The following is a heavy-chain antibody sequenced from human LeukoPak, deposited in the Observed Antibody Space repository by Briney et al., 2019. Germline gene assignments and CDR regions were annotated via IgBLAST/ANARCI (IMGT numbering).Heavy chain of an antibody. D-gene: IGHD2-15*01. J-gene: IGHJ4*02. V-gene: IGHV4-61*02. CDR1: GGSISSGSYY. CDR3: ARNSCPSGSCYDNRGYFDY. CDR2: IYTSGST. Sequence: TSETLSLTCTVSGGSISSGSYYWSWIRQPAGKGLEWIGRIYTSGSTNYNPSLKSRITISVDTSKNQFSLKLSSVTAADTAVYYCARNSCPSGSCYDNRGYFDYWGQGTLVTVSS.